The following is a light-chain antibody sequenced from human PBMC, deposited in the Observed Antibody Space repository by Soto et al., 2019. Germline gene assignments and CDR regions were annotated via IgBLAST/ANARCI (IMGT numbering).Light chain of an antibody. V-gene: IGKV1D-8*01. CDR3: QQYYSFPYT. J-gene: IGKJ2*01. CDR1: QGISSY. CDR2: AAS. Sequence: IWMTQSPSLLSASTGDRVTISCLVSQGISSYLAWYQQKPGKAPELLIYAASTLQSGVPSRFSGSGSGTDFTLTISCLQSEDFATYYCQQYYSFPYTFGQGTKVDIK.